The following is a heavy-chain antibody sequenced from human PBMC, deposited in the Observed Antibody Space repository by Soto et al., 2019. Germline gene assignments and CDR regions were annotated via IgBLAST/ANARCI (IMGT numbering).Heavy chain of an antibody. Sequence: ASVKVSCKASGYTFTSYDINWVRQATGQGLERMGWMNPNSGNTGYAQKFQGRVTMTRNTSISTAYMELSSLRSEDTAVYYCASGDKGSGWPFDYWGQGTLVTVSS. CDR2: MNPNSGNT. CDR1: GYTFTSYD. CDR3: ASGDKGSGWPFDY. D-gene: IGHD6-19*01. V-gene: IGHV1-8*01. J-gene: IGHJ4*02.